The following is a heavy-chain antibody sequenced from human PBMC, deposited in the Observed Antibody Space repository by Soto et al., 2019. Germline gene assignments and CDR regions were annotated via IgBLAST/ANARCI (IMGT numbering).Heavy chain of an antibody. J-gene: IGHJ4*02. V-gene: IGHV3-30-3*01. CDR3: ARDDYYDSSGLDY. CDR2: ISYDGSNK. D-gene: IGHD3-22*01. Sequence: PGGSLRLSCAASGFTFSSYAMHWVRQAPGKGLEWVAVISYDGSNKYYADSVKGRFTISRDNSKNTLYLQMNSLRAEDTAVYYCARDDYYDSSGLDYWGQGTLVTVSS. CDR1: GFTFSSYA.